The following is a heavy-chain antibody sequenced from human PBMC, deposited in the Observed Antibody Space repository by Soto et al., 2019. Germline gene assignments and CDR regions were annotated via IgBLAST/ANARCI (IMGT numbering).Heavy chain of an antibody. J-gene: IGHJ6*02. Sequence: QVQLVESGGGVVQPGRSLRLSCAASGFTFSSYVMYWVRQAPGKGLEWVAIISYDKNNKYYADSVKGRFTISRDNSKNTLYLQMNSLRGEDTAVYYCARAGCDGGSCYTLVGLRYGMDVWGQGATVTVCS. CDR2: ISYDKNNK. D-gene: IGHD2-15*01. CDR3: ARAGCDGGSCYTLVGLRYGMDV. V-gene: IGHV3-30-3*01. CDR1: GFTFSSYV.